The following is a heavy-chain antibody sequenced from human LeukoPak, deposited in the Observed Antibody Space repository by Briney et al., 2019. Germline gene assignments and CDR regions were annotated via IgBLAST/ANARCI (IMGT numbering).Heavy chain of an antibody. CDR2: IRYDGTSK. J-gene: IGHJ6*03. Sequence: GGSLRLSCAASGFTFSSYAMSWVRQAPGKGLEWVAFIRYDGTSKHYADSVKGRFTISRDNSKNTLFLQMNSLRGEDTAVYYCAKGYDYYLDVWGKGTTVTVPS. CDR1: GFTFSSYA. CDR3: AKGYDYYLDV. V-gene: IGHV3-30*02.